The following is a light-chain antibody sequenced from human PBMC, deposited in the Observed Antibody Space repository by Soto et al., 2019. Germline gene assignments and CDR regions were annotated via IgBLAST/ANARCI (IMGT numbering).Light chain of an antibody. V-gene: IGKV3-11*01. J-gene: IGKJ2*01. CDR3: QQRSNWPPMNT. CDR1: QNVGNY. Sequence: PGERATLSCRASQNVGNYVAWYQQKAGQAPRLLMYDASKRATGIPARFSGSGSGTGFTLTISSLEPEDSAVYYCQQRSNWPPMNTFGQGTKLEIK. CDR2: DAS.